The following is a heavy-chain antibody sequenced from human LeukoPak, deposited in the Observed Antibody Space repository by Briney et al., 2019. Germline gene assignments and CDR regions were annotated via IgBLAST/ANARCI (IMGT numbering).Heavy chain of an antibody. V-gene: IGHV3-74*01. CDR1: GFTFRNYW. J-gene: IGHJ4*02. D-gene: IGHD3-10*01. CDR2: INGDGAYT. CDR3: AREAYDSGSRYFDY. Sequence: GGSLRLSCAASGFTFRNYWMHWARQAPGEGLVWVSRINGDGAYTTYADSVEGRFTISRDNAENTLYLQMDSLRAEDMAVYYCAREAYDSGSRYFDYWGQGTLVTVSS.